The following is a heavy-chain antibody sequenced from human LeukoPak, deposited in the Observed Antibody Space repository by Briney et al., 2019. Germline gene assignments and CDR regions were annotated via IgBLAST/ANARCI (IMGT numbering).Heavy chain of an antibody. D-gene: IGHD7-27*01. CDR1: GFTFSNYI. J-gene: IGHJ4*02. V-gene: IGHV3-30*02. CDR2: IRFDGTNR. CDR3: ARDAYHSGDLDQ. Sequence: GSLRLSCAASGFTFSNYIMHWVRQAPGKGLEWVSFIRFDGTNRHYVDSVKGRFTISRDNANNMLYLQMNSLNFEDTAVYYCARDAYHSGDLDQWGEGTLVIVSS.